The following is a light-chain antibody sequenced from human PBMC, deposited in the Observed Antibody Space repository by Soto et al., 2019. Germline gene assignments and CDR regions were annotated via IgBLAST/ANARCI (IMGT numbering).Light chain of an antibody. CDR1: SSNIGSNA. V-gene: IGLV1-44*01. J-gene: IGLJ2*01. CDR2: SND. CDR3: VAWDDSLNGVL. Sequence: QSVLTQSPSASGTPGQRVTISCSGSSSNIGSNAVNWYQQLPGTAPKLLIYSNDQRPSGVPDRFSGSKSGTSASLAISGLHSEDEADYYCVAWDDSLNGVLFGGGTKLTVL.